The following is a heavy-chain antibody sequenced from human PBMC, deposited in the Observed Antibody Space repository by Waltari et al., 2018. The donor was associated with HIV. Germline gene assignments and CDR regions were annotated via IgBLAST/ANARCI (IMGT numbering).Heavy chain of an antibody. CDR3: ARDPLYGLAVADIDH. CDR1: GYTITGYN. CDR2: INPYSGAT. J-gene: IGHJ4*02. V-gene: IGHV1-2*02. D-gene: IGHD6-19*01. Sequence: QVPLVQSGAEVRKPGASVKVSCTASGYTITGYNMHWVRQAPGQGLEWMGWINPYSGATQYAQKFQGRVTMTRDTSITTVYMELRRLRSDDTAAYYCARDPLYGLAVADIDHWGQGTLVTVSS.